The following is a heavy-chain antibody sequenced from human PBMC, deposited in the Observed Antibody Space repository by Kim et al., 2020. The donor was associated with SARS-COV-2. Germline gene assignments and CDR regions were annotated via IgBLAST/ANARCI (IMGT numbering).Heavy chain of an antibody. CDR3: ARDGSVVVVAATPSFYYYGMDV. CDR1: GYTFTSYA. D-gene: IGHD2-15*01. J-gene: IGHJ6*02. V-gene: IGHV7-4-1*02. CDR2: INTNTGNP. Sequence: ASVKVSCKASGYTFTSYAMNWVRQAPGQGLEWMGWINTNTGNPTYAQGFTGRFVFSLDTSVSTAYLQISSLKAEDTAVYYCARDGSVVVVAATPSFYYYGMDVWGQGTTVTVSS.